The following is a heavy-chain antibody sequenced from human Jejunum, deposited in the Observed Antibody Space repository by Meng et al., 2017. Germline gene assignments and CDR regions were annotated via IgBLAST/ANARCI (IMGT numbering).Heavy chain of an antibody. CDR2: IYHSGST. CDR3: ARGGYYSFGY. V-gene: IGHV4-4*02. CDR1: GGSISSVYW. Sequence: QVQLPGAGPGMVKPSETLSLTCAVSGGSISSVYWWTWVRQSPGKGLEWIGEIYHSGSTNYHPSLKSRVTISVDKSKNQFSLKLTSVTAADTAVYYCARGGYYSFGYWGQGTLVTVSS. J-gene: IGHJ4*02. D-gene: IGHD5-18*01.